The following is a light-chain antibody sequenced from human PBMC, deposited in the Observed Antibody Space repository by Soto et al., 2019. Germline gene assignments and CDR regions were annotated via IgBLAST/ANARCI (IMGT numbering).Light chain of an antibody. CDR3: GTWDSSLSVNV. V-gene: IGLV1-51*01. J-gene: IGLJ1*01. CDR1: SSNIGNNF. Sequence: QSVLAQPPSVSAAPGQRVTISCSGSSSNIGNNFVSWYQQLPGRAPKLLIYDTNQRPSGIPDRFSASKSGTSATLGITGLQTGDDADYYCGTWDSSLSVNVFGTGTKVTV. CDR2: DTN.